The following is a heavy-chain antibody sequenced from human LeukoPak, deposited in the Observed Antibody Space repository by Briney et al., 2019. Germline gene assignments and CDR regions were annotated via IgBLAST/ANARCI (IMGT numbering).Heavy chain of an antibody. V-gene: IGHV3-30*18. CDR1: GFTFSSYG. Sequence: GGSLRLSCAASGFTFSSYGMHWVRQAPGKGLEWVAVISYDGSNKYYADSVKGRFTISRDNSKNTPYLQMNSLRAEDTAVYYCAKDMVVAHYYYYGMDVWGQGTTVTVSS. CDR3: AKDMVVAHYYYYGMDV. CDR2: ISYDGSNK. J-gene: IGHJ6*02. D-gene: IGHD2-21*01.